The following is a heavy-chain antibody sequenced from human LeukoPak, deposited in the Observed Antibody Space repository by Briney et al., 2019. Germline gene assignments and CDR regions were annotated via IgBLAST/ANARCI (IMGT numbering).Heavy chain of an antibody. CDR2: ISSSSSYI. Sequence: GGSLRLSCAASGFTFSTYSMNWVRQAPGRGLEWVSSISSSSSYIYYADSVKGRFTISRDNAKNSLYLQMNSLRAEDTAVYYCARDPVAGDVFDNSGQGTLVTVSS. CDR3: ARDPVAGDVFDN. CDR1: GFTFSTYS. D-gene: IGHD6-19*01. V-gene: IGHV3-21*01. J-gene: IGHJ4*02.